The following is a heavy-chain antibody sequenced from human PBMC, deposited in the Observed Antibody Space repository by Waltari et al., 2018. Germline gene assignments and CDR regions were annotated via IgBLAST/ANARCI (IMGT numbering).Heavy chain of an antibody. J-gene: IGHJ3*02. Sequence: QITLKESGPTLVKPTQTLTLTCTFSGFSLSTSGVGVGWIRQPPGKALEWLALIYWDDEKRYSPSLKSRLTITKDTSKNQVVLTMTNMDPVDTATYYCAHRGYSYGIDAFDIWGQGTMVTVSS. CDR3: AHRGYSYGIDAFDI. D-gene: IGHD5-18*01. CDR1: GFSLSTSGVG. V-gene: IGHV2-5*02. CDR2: IYWDDEK.